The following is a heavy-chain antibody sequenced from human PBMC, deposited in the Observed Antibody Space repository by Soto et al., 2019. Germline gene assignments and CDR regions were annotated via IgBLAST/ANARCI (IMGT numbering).Heavy chain of an antibody. D-gene: IGHD6-19*01. CDR1: GGSISSYY. Sequence: QVQLQESGPGLVKPSETLSLTCTVSGGSISSYYWSWIRQPPGKGLEWIGYIYYRGSTNYNPSLKCRVAISVDKPKNQFSLKPSSVNAADTAVYYCARLGSSGWYSYYCYYGMDVWGQGTTVTVSS. J-gene: IGHJ6*02. V-gene: IGHV4-59*08. CDR2: IYYRGST. CDR3: ARLGSSGWYSYYCYYGMDV.